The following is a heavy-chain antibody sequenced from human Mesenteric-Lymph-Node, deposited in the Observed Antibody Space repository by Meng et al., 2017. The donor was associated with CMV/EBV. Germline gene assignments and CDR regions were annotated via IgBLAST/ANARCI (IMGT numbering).Heavy chain of an antibody. V-gene: IGHV1-69*05. CDR3: ARNYDFWSGFGGYFQD. CDR1: GGTLDNYA. CDR2: INPSLATR. J-gene: IGHJ1*01. Sequence: SVKVSCKASGGTLDNYAISWVRQAPGQGLEWMGGINPSLATRSYAENFQDRVTMTTDESTTTAYMELNNLTSDDTAVYYCARNYDFWSGFGGYFQDWGQGTLVTVSS. D-gene: IGHD3-3*01.